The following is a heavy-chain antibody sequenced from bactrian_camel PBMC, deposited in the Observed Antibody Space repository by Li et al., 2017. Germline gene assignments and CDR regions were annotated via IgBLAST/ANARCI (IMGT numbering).Heavy chain of an antibody. D-gene: IGHD6*01. Sequence: HVQLVESGGCSVQAGGSLRLSCAASGFTFSRYYMSWVRQAPGKGLEWVSSAGGGRTHYADSVKGRFTISRDNAKNTLYLQMSSLKPEDTAVYYCASEGGSWSLGYWGQGTQVTVS. J-gene: IGHJ4*01. CDR2: AGGGRT. CDR3: ASEGGSWSLGY. V-gene: IGHV3-2*01. CDR1: GFTFSRYY.